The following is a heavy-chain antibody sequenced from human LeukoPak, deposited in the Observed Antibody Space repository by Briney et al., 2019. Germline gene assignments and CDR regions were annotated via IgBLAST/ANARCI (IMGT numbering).Heavy chain of an antibody. V-gene: IGHV3-7*01. Sequence: GGSLRLSCAASGFTFSSYWMSWVCQAPGKGLEWVANIKQDGSEKYYVDSVKGRFTISRDNAKNSLYLQMNSLRAEDTAVYYCARDPAPPHYDTRDAFDIWGQGTMVTVSS. D-gene: IGHD3-9*01. CDR2: IKQDGSEK. J-gene: IGHJ3*02. CDR3: ARDPAPPHYDTRDAFDI. CDR1: GFTFSSYW.